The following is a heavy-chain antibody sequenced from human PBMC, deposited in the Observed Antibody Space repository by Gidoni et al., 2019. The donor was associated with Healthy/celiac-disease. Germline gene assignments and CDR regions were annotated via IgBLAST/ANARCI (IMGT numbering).Heavy chain of an antibody. Sequence: QVQLVQSGAEVKKPGASVKVSCKASGYTFTSYDINWVRQATGQGLEWMGWMNPNSGNTGYAQKFQGRVTMTRNTSISTAYMELSSLRSEDTAVYYCARGLLYGDYAADAFDIWGQGTMVTVSS. D-gene: IGHD4-17*01. CDR1: GYTFTSYD. CDR3: ARGLLYGDYAADAFDI. V-gene: IGHV1-8*01. J-gene: IGHJ3*02. CDR2: MNPNSGNT.